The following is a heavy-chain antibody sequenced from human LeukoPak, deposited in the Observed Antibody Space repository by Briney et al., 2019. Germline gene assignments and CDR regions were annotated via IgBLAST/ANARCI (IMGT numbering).Heavy chain of an antibody. CDR2: IRDSGEA. V-gene: IGHV3-66*03. Sequence: SGGSLRLSCAVSGFRVSDYYMSWVRQAPGKGLEWVGLIRDSGEAFYADFARGRFAISRDESENTLYLQRNSLRVEDTAVYFCARDRAANQDWVEFDPWGQGTPVIVSS. CDR3: ARDRAANQDWVEFDP. D-gene: IGHD3/OR15-3a*01. CDR1: GFRVSDYY. J-gene: IGHJ5*02.